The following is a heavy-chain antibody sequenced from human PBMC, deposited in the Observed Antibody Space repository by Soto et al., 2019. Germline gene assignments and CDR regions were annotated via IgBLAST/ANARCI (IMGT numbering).Heavy chain of an antibody. CDR2: TDNSGST. V-gene: IGHV4-59*01. D-gene: IGHD6-6*01. J-gene: IGHJ4*02. Sequence: SETLSLTCTVSGGSISTYYWSWIRQPPGKGLEWIGYTDNSGSTSYNPSLESRVTISVDTSRNQFSLKLSSVTAADTAVYYCARAIEYSSSPHFDYWGQGPLVTVSS. CDR3: ARAIEYSSSPHFDY. CDR1: GGSISTYY.